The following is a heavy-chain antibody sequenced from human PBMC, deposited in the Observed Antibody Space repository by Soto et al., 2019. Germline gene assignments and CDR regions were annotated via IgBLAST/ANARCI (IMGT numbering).Heavy chain of an antibody. CDR1: GGTFSSYA. CDR3: APCRLGVNYYDGLDV. D-gene: IGHD3-16*01. J-gene: IGHJ6*02. V-gene: IGHV1-69*12. CDR2: IIPIFATA. Sequence: QVQLVQSGAEVKKPGSSVKVSCKASGGTFSSYAINWVRQAPGQGLEWMGGIIPIFATADYAQKFQGRVTITADESTSPASMELSSLRSADTAVYHCAPCRLGVNYYDGLDVWGQGTTVTVSS.